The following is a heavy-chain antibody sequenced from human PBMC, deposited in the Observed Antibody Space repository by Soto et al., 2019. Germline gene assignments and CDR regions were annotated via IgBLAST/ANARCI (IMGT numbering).Heavy chain of an antibody. D-gene: IGHD3-10*01. CDR3: ARNYGPGYTFDY. J-gene: IGHJ4*02. CDR2: IYYSGST. V-gene: IGHV4-59*08. CDR1: GGSISSYY. Sequence: SETLSLTCTVSGGSISSYYWSWIRQPPGKGLDWIGYIYYSGSTNYNPSLKSRFTISVDTSKNQFSLKLSSVTAADTAVYYCARNYGPGYTFDYWGQGTLVTVSS.